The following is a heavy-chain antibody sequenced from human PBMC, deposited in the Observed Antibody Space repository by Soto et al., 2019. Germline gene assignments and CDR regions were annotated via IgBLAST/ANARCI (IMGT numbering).Heavy chain of an antibody. V-gene: IGHV3-74*01. Sequence: EVQLVESGGGLVQPGGSLRLSCAASGFTFRNYWMHWVRQAPGKGLVWVSRIDSEGRTTSCAASVKGRFTISRDNARNILYLQMNSLRDEDTAVYYCVRDPGQGFDPWGQGTLVTVSS. CDR1: GFTFRNYW. CDR3: VRDPGQGFDP. J-gene: IGHJ5*02. CDR2: IDSEGRTT.